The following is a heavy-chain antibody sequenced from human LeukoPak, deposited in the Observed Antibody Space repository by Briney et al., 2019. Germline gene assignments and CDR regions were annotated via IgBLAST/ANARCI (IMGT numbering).Heavy chain of an antibody. J-gene: IGHJ4*02. V-gene: IGHV3-21*01. Sequence: GGSLRLSCAASGFTFSSYSMNWVRQAPGEGLEWVSSISTSSSYIYYADSVKGRFTISRDNAKKSLYVQMNSLRAEDTAVYYCARADTSDILTGYSDYWGQGTLVTVSS. CDR3: ARADTSDILTGYSDY. D-gene: IGHD3-9*01. CDR1: GFTFSSYS. CDR2: ISTSSSYI.